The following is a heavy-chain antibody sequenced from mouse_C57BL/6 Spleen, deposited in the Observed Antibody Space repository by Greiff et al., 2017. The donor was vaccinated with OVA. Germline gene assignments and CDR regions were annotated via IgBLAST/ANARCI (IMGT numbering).Heavy chain of an antibody. CDR2: ISYDGSN. V-gene: IGHV3-6*01. J-gene: IGHJ2*01. Sequence: EVKLMESGPGLVKPSQSLSLTCSVTGYSITSGYYWNWIRQFPGNKLEWMGYISYDGSNNYNPSLKNRISITRDTSKNQFFLKLNSVTTEDTATYYCARSGTPYYFDYWGQGTTLTVSS. D-gene: IGHD4-1*01. CDR1: GYSITSGYY. CDR3: ARSGTPYYFDY.